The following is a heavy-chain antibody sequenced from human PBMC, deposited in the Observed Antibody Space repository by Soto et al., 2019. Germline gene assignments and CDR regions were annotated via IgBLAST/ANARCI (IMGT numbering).Heavy chain of an antibody. CDR2: IDPSDSYT. CDR1: GYSFTSYW. J-gene: IGHJ6*02. Sequence: EVQLVQSGAEVKKPGESLRISCKGSGYSFTSYWISWVRQMPGKGLEWMGRIDPSDSYTNYSPSFQGHVTISADKSISTAYLQWSSLKASDTAMYYCATRLLTTVTTPSPPYWVDVWGQGTTVTVSS. D-gene: IGHD4-17*01. CDR3: ATRLLTTVTTPSPPYWVDV. V-gene: IGHV5-10-1*03.